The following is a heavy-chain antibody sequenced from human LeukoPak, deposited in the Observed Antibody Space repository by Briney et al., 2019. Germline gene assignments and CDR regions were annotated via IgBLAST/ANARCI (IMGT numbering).Heavy chain of an antibody. CDR3: ARDTISCSGGTCYENWLDP. CDR1: GFIFRSFT. D-gene: IGHD2-15*01. J-gene: IGHJ5*02. CDR2: ISGSGDGT. V-gene: IGHV3-23*01. Sequence: GGSLRLSCEASGFIFRSFTMSWVRQAPGKGLEWVSSISGSGDGTHYADTVKGRFTISRDSSKTTLYLQMRSLRADDTAVYYCARDTISCSGGTCYENWLDPWGQGTLVTVSS.